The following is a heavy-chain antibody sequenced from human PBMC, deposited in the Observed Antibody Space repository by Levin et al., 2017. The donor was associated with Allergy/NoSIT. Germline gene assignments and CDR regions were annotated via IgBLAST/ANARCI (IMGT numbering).Heavy chain of an antibody. CDR1: GYSFTSYW. Sequence: GESLKISCKGSGYSFTSYWIGWVRQMPGKSLEWMGIIYPGDSDTRYSPSFQGQVTISADKSISTAYLQWSSLKASDTAMYYCARHLGPYGSGSYGGNWFDPWGQGTLVTVSS. CDR3: ARHLGPYGSGSYGGNWFDP. V-gene: IGHV5-51*01. CDR2: IYPGDSDT. J-gene: IGHJ5*02. D-gene: IGHD3-10*01.